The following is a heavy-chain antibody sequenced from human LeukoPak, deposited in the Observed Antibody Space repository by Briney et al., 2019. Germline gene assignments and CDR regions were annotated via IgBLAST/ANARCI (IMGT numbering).Heavy chain of an antibody. CDR1: GYSISSGYY. CDR3: ARDEVRFPRVFQH. V-gene: IGHV4-38-2*02. J-gene: IGHJ1*01. Sequence: SETLSLTCTVSGYSISSGYYWDWIRQPPGKGLEWIGNIYYSGSTNYNPSLKSRVTISLDTSKDQFSLKLSSVTAADTAVYYCARDEVRFPRVFQHWGQGTLVTVSS. CDR2: IYYSGST. D-gene: IGHD3-10*01.